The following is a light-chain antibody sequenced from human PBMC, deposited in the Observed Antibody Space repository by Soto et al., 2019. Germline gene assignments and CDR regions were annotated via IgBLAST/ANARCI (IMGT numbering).Light chain of an antibody. V-gene: IGKV3-20*01. CDR3: QHYGSSPLT. CDR1: QSVSSSY. Sequence: EIVLTQSPGTLSLSPGERATLSCRASQSVSSSYLAWYQQKPGQAPRLLIYGASSRATGIPARFSGSGSGTDFTLTISRLEPEDFAVDYCQHYGSSPLTFGGGTKVEIK. J-gene: IGKJ4*01. CDR2: GAS.